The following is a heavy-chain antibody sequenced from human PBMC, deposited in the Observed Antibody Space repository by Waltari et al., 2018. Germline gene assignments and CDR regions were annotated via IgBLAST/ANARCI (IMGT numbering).Heavy chain of an antibody. D-gene: IGHD5-18*01. V-gene: IGHV1-46*01. J-gene: IGHJ5*02. Sequence: QVQLVQSGAEVTKPGASVKVSCKASGYTFTSYYLNWVRQAPGQGLEWMGIINPSGGSTSYAQKFQGRVTMTRDTSTSTVYMELSSLRSEDTAVYYCAREFPDGIHGLDPWGQGTLVTVSS. CDR3: AREFPDGIHGLDP. CDR1: GYTFTSYY. CDR2: INPSGGST.